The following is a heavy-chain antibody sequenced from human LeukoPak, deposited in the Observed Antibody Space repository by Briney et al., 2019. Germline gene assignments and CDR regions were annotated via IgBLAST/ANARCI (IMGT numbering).Heavy chain of an antibody. D-gene: IGHD3-22*01. V-gene: IGHV1-46*01. CDR1: GYTFTSYY. CDR3: ARVALPNYYDSSGHFDY. J-gene: IGHJ4*02. CDR2: INPSGGST. Sequence: ASVKVSCKASGYTFTSYYMHWVRQAPGQGLEWMGMINPSGGSTSYAQKFRGRVTMTRDTSTSTVYMELSSLRSEDTALYYCARVALPNYYDSSGHFDYWGQGTLVTVSS.